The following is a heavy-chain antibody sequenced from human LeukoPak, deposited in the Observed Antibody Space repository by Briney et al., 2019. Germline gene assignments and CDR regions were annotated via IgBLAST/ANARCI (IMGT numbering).Heavy chain of an antibody. CDR2: IYYSGST. Sequence: SETLSLTCTVSGGSISSYYWSWLRQPPGKGLEWIGYIYYSGSTNYNPSLKSRVTISVDTSKNQFSLKLSSVTAADTDVYYCARDHDDAFDIWGQGTMVTVSS. CDR3: ARDHDDAFDI. J-gene: IGHJ3*02. CDR1: GGSISSYY. V-gene: IGHV4-59*01.